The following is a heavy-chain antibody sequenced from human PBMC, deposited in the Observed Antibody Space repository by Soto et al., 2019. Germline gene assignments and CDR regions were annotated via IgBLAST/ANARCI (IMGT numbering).Heavy chain of an antibody. J-gene: IGHJ4*02. V-gene: IGHV3-23*01. CDR3: AKHEGISTVTPFNF. Sequence: EVQVLESGGGLVQPGGSLRLSCAASGFTFSSYAMSWVRQAPGKGLEWVSDISGRGDVTYYVDSVKGRFTISRDNSKNTVYLQMSSLRAADTAVYFCAKHEGISTVTPFNFWGQGTLVTVSS. D-gene: IGHD4-17*01. CDR2: ISGRGDVT. CDR1: GFTFSSYA.